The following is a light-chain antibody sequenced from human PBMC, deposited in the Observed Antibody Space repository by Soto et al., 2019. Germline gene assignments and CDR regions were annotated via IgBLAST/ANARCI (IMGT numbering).Light chain of an antibody. CDR3: QHHNSYSQT. J-gene: IGKJ1*01. CDR2: GAS. V-gene: IGKV1-5*01. Sequence: DILLTQSPPTLSASVGDRVTITCRASQSIRYYLAWYQQKPGKAPKLLIYGASSLHGGVPSRFSGSGSGTEFTLTISSLQSEDFAAYYCQHHNSYSQTFGQGTKVEIK. CDR1: QSIRYY.